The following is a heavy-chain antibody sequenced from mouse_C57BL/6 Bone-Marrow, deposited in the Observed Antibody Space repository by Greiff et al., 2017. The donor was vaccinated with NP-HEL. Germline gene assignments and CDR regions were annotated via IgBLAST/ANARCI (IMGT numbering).Heavy chain of an antibody. CDR3: ARERIIVTMDY. Sequence: EVQGVESGGGLVKPGGSLKLSCAASGFTFSSYAMSWVRQTPEKRLEWVATISDGGSYTYYPDNVKGRFTISRDNAKNNLYLQMSHLESEDTAMYYCARERIIVTMDYWGQGTSVTVSS. J-gene: IGHJ4*01. CDR2: ISDGGSYT. CDR1: GFTFSSYA. V-gene: IGHV5-4*01. D-gene: IGHD2-5*01.